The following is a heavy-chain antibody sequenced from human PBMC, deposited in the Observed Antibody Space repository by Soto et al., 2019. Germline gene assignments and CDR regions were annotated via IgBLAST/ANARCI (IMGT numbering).Heavy chain of an antibody. D-gene: IGHD2-21*02. V-gene: IGHV3-33*01. CDR3: AREPMVTAVGYYYGMDV. CDR2: IWYDGSNK. Sequence: GESLRLSCAASGFTFSSYGMHWVRQAPGKGLEWVAVIWYDGSNKYYADSVKGRFTISRDNSKNTLYLQMNSLRAEDTAVYYCAREPMVTAVGYYYGMDVWGQGTTVTVSS. CDR1: GFTFSSYG. J-gene: IGHJ6*02.